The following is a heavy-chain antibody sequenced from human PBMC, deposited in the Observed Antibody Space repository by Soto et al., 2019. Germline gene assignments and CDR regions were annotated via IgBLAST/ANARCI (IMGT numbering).Heavy chain of an antibody. CDR1: SGSISSSNW. CDR3: ARVNYDFWSGYHTGGWFDP. Sequence: SETLSLTCAVSSGSISSSNWWSWVRQPPGKGLEWIGEIHHSGSTNYNPSLKSRVTISVDKSKNQFSLKLSSVTAADTAVYYCARVNYDFWSGYHTGGWFDPWGQGTLVTVSS. CDR2: IHHSGST. J-gene: IGHJ5*02. D-gene: IGHD3-3*01. V-gene: IGHV4-4*02.